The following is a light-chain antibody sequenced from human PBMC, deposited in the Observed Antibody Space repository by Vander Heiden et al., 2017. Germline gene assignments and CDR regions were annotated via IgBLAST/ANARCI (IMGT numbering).Light chain of an antibody. CDR1: QSISSY. CDR3: QQSYSTLLFT. J-gene: IGKJ3*01. V-gene: IGKV1-39*01. Sequence: DIQMTQSPSSLSASVGDRVTITCRASQSISSYLNWYQQKPGKAPKLLIYAASSLQSWVPSRFSGSGSGTDFTLTISILQPEAFATYYCQQSYSTLLFTFGPGTKVDIK. CDR2: AAS.